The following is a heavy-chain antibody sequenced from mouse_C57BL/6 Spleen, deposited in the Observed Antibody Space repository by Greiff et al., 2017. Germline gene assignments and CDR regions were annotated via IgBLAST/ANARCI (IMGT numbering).Heavy chain of an antibody. CDR3: ARTGAYYVDY. CDR1: GYSFPSYY. CDR2: IYPGSGNT. Sequence: QVQLQQSGPELVKPGASVKISCKASGYSFPSYYIHWVKQRPGQGLEWIGWIYPGSGNTKYNEKFKGKATLTADTSSSTAYMQLSSLTSEDSAVYYCARTGAYYVDYWGQGTTLTVSS. V-gene: IGHV1-66*01. D-gene: IGHD4-1*01. J-gene: IGHJ2*01.